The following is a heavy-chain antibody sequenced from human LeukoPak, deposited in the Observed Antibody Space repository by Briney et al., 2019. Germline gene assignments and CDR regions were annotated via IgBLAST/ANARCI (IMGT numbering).Heavy chain of an antibody. J-gene: IGHJ4*02. V-gene: IGHV1-2*02. Sequence: ASVRVSCKASGYTFTDYYMHWVRQAPGQGLKWMGWINVNRGGTNYAQRFQGRVTMTRDTSITTAYMELSRLESDDTAVYYCARRYCSSTSCYYFDYWGQGTLVTVSS. CDR1: GYTFTDYY. CDR3: ARRYCSSTSCYYFDY. CDR2: INVNRGGT. D-gene: IGHD2-2*01.